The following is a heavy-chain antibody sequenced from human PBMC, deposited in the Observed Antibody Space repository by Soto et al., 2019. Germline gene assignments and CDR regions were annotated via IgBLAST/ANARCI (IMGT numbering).Heavy chain of an antibody. Sequence: PGESLKISCKGSGYSFTSYWISWVRQMPGKGLEWMGRIDPSDSYTNYSPSFQGHVTISADKSISTAYLQWSSLKASDTAMYYCARINYDILTGYYTFDYWGQGTLVTVS. CDR2: IDPSDSYT. CDR1: GYSFTSYW. J-gene: IGHJ4*02. D-gene: IGHD3-9*01. V-gene: IGHV5-10-1*01. CDR3: ARINYDILTGYYTFDY.